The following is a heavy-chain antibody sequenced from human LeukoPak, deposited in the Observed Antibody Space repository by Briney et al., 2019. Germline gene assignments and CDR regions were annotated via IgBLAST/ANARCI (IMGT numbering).Heavy chain of an antibody. V-gene: IGHV3-7*01. D-gene: IGHD5-12*01. CDR2: IKQDGSEK. Sequence: GGSLRLSCAAPGFTFSSYWMSWVRQAPGKGLEWVANIKQDGSEKYYVDSVKGRFTISRDNAKNSLYLQMNSLRAEDTAVYYCANQAGYSGSRWYDAFDIWGQGTMVTVSS. CDR3: ANQAGYSGSRWYDAFDI. CDR1: GFTFSSYW. J-gene: IGHJ3*02.